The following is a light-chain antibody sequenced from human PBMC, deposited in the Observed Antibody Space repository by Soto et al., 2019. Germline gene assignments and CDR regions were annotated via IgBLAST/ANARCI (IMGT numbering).Light chain of an antibody. CDR1: TYNIGIGY. Sequence: QSVLTQPPSASGAPGQGVIMSCSGGTYNIGIGYVYWYQHLPGTAPKLLIYKTNQRPSGVPDRFSGSKSGNTASLTISGLQAEDEADYYCCSFAGLFGGGTQLTVL. CDR2: KTN. J-gene: IGLJ7*01. V-gene: IGLV1-47*01. CDR3: CSFAGL.